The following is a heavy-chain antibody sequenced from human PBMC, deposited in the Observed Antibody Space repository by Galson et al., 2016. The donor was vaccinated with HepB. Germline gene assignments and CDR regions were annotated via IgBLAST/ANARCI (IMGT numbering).Heavy chain of an antibody. D-gene: IGHD2-2*01. Sequence: SETLSLTCSVSGGSIGSNNYYWGWIRQPPGKGLEWIGSIYYSGRTFYNPSLQSRVNLSVDTSKNQFSLSLNSVTAADTAVYYCARHEPSFCSSAICYPYYFDYWGQGTLVTVSS. J-gene: IGHJ4*02. V-gene: IGHV4-39*01. CDR1: GGSIGSNNYY. CDR3: ARHEPSFCSSAICYPYYFDY. CDR2: IYYSGRT.